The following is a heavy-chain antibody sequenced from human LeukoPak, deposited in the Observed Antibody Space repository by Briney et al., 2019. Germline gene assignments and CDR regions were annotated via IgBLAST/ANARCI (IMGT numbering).Heavy chain of an antibody. CDR3: ARTLDKDSSSAPYYYYMDV. CDR2: VKQDGSEK. Sequence: GGSLRLSCAASGFTFSSYWMSWVRQAPGKGLEWVANVKQDGSEKYYVDSVKGRFTISRDNAKNSLSLQMNSLRAEDTAVYYCARTLDKDSSSAPYYYYMDVWGKGTTVTVSS. CDR1: GFTFSSYW. J-gene: IGHJ6*03. D-gene: IGHD6-13*01. V-gene: IGHV3-7*01.